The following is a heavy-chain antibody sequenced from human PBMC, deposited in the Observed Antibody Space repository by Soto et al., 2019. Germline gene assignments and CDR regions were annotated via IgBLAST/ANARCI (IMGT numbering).Heavy chain of an antibody. Sequence: LGESLKISCKGSGYSFTSYWISWVRQMPGKGLEWMGRIDPSDSYTNYSPSFQGHVTISADKSISTAYLQWSSLKASDTAMYYCARHASIAARPSMDVWGQGTTVTVSS. CDR1: GYSFTSYW. D-gene: IGHD6-6*01. V-gene: IGHV5-10-1*01. CDR3: ARHASIAARPSMDV. J-gene: IGHJ6*02. CDR2: IDPSDSYT.